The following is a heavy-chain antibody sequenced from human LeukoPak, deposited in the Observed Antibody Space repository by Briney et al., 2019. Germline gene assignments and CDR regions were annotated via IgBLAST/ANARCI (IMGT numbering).Heavy chain of an antibody. J-gene: IGHJ4*02. D-gene: IGHD3-22*01. CDR2: ISDDGRSK. CDR3: ARTYYYDSSGIFDY. CDR1: GFSFISYG. V-gene: IGHV3-30*03. Sequence: GGSLRLSCAASGFSFISYGMHWVRQAPGKGLEWVGVISDDGRSKDYADSVKGRFTISRDNSKNTLYLQMNSLRAEDTAVYYCARTYYYDSSGIFDYWGQGTLVTVSS.